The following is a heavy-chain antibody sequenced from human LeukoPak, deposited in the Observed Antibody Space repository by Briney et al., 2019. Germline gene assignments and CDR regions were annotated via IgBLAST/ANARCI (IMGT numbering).Heavy chain of an antibody. CDR1: GYTFTSYY. D-gene: IGHD3-16*01. CDR2: INPSGGST. Sequence: ASVKVSCKASGYTFTSYYMHWVRQAPGQGLEWMGIINPSGGSTSYAQKFQGRVTMTRDTSTSTVYMELSSLRSVDTAVYYCASPGEKDYYFDYWGQGTLVTVSS. J-gene: IGHJ4*02. V-gene: IGHV1-46*01. CDR3: ASPGEKDYYFDY.